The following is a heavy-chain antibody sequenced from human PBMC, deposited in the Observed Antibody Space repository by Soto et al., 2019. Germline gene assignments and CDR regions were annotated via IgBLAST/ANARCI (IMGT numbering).Heavy chain of an antibody. CDR3: ARDRQWLGFDY. V-gene: IGHV3-21*01. D-gene: IGHD6-19*01. CDR1: GFTFSSYS. Sequence: EVQLVESGGGLVKPGGPLRLSCAASGFTFSSYSMNWVRQAPGKGLEWVSSISSSSSYIYYADSVKGRFTISRDNAKNSLYLQMNSLRAEDTAVYYCARDRQWLGFDYWGQGTLVTVSS. CDR2: ISSSSSYI. J-gene: IGHJ4*02.